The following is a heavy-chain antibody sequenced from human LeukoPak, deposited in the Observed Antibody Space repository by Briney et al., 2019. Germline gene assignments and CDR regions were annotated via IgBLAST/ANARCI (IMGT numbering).Heavy chain of an antibody. CDR2: ISGSGSST. Sequence: GGSLRLSCAASGFSFSSYVMSWVRQAPGKGLEWVSGISGSGSSTYYADSVKGRFTISRDNSKNTLYLQMCSLRAEDTAVYYCVKNFWSDKYSYYYMDVWGKGTTVTVSS. CDR1: GFSFSSYV. D-gene: IGHD3-3*01. V-gene: IGHV3-23*01. J-gene: IGHJ6*03. CDR3: VKNFWSDKYSYYYMDV.